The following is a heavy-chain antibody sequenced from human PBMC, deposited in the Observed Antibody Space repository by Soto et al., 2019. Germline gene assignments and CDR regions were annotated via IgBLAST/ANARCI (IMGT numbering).Heavy chain of an antibody. D-gene: IGHD2-2*01. CDR2: IIPIFGTA. CDR1: GGTFSSYA. J-gene: IGHJ4*02. V-gene: IGHV1-69*13. Sequence: SVKVSCKASGGTFSSYAISWVRQAPGQGLEWMGGIIPIFGTANYAQKFQGRVTITADESTSTAYMELSSLRSEDTAVYYCARLLYCISTSCYGKYFDYWGQGTLVTVSS. CDR3: ARLLYCISTSCYGKYFDY.